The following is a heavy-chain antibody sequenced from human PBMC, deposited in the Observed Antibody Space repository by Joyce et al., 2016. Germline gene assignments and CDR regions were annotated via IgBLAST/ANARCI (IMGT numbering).Heavy chain of an antibody. CDR3: ARGLSAFDYSNYAGYDY. Sequence: QVQLQQWGAGLLKPSETLSLTCAVYGGSFSGYYWSWLRQPPGKGLEWIGEINHSGSTNSNPSLESRVTISVDTSKNQFSLRLSSVTAADTAVYYCARGLSAFDYSNYAGYDYWGQGTLVTVSS. J-gene: IGHJ4*02. CDR1: GGSFSGYY. V-gene: IGHV4-34*01. CDR2: INHSGST. D-gene: IGHD4-11*01.